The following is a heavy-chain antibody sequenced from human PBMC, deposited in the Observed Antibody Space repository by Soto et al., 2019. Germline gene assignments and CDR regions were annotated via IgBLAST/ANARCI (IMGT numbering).Heavy chain of an antibody. CDR1: GYTLTELS. V-gene: IGHV1-24*01. Sequence: ASVKVSCKVSGYTLTELSMHWVRQAPGKGLEWMGGFDPGDGETIYAQKFQGRVTMTEDTSTDTAYMELSSLRSEDTAVYYCASGDTAMVTGYFDYWGQGPLVPVSS. D-gene: IGHD5-18*01. J-gene: IGHJ4*02. CDR3: ASGDTAMVTGYFDY. CDR2: FDPGDGET.